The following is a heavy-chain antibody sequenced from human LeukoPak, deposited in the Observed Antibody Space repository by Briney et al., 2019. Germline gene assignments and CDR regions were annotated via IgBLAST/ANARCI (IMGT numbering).Heavy chain of an antibody. CDR2: ISSSSSYI. D-gene: IGHD3-10*02. J-gene: IGHJ6*04. CDR3: AELGITMIGGV. CDR1: GFTFSAYS. Sequence: PGGSLRLSCAASGFTFSAYSMNWVRQAPGKGLEWVSSISSSSSYIYYADSVKGRFTISRDNAKNSLYLQMNSLRAEDTAVYYCAELGITMIGGVWGKGTTVTISS. V-gene: IGHV3-21*01.